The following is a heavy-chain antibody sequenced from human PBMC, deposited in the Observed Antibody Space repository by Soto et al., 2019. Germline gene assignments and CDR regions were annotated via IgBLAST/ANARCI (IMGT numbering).Heavy chain of an antibody. V-gene: IGHV3-33*01. CDR1: GFTFSSYG. CDR2: IWYDGSNK. Sequence: GGSLRLSCAASGFTFSSYGMHWVRQAPGKGLEWVAVIWYDGSNKYYADSVKGRFTISRDNSKNTLYLQMNSLRAEDTAVYYCARVKRVGDYYYYYGMDVWGQGTTVTVSS. J-gene: IGHJ6*02. CDR3: ARVKRVGDYYYYYGMDV. D-gene: IGHD2-15*01.